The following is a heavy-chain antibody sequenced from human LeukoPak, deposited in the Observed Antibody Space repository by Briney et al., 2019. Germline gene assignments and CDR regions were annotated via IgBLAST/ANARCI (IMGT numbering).Heavy chain of an antibody. CDR1: GYSFTSYW. D-gene: IGHD2-21*01. V-gene: IGHV5-51*01. CDR3: SRQKHYYYYMDV. CDR2: IHPEDCFA. Sequence: GASLKISCKGAGYSFTSYWIGWERQLPGKGLERMGVIHPEDCFARYNPAFDSHVTLSVVESARIPFLLLSSLRASATAVYYYSRQKHYYYYMDVWGRGTTVLVSS. J-gene: IGHJ6*03.